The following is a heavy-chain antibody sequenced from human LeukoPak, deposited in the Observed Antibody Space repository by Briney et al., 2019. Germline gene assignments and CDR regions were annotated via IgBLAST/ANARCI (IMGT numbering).Heavy chain of an antibody. CDR2: ISGGSDGT. CDR3: AKGSSGYIYGDY. D-gene: IGHD5-18*01. V-gene: IGHV3-23*01. J-gene: IGHJ4*02. CDR1: GFTFINYA. Sequence: GGSLILSCAASGFTFINYAMSWVRQAPGMGLEWVSGISGGSDGTYYADSVKGRFTISRDNSKNTLYLQMNSLRAEDTAIYYCAKGSSGYIYGDYWGQGTLVTVSS.